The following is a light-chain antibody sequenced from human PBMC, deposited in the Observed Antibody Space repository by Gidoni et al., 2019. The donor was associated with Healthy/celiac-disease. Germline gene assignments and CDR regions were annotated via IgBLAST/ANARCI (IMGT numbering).Light chain of an antibody. Sequence: DVQLTQSPSFLSASVGARVTITCRASQYIGSSLAWYQRKSGEAPKFLIYAAATLQSGVPSRFSGSGSGTEFTLTISSLQAEDFATYYCQQLYISPPNFGGGTKVEIK. CDR3: QQLYISPPN. CDR2: AAA. CDR1: QYIGSS. V-gene: IGKV1-9*01. J-gene: IGKJ4*01.